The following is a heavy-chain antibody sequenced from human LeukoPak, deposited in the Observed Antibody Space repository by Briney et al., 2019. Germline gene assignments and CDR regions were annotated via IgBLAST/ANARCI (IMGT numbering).Heavy chain of an antibody. D-gene: IGHD3-22*01. CDR2: ISAYNGNT. CDR3: ARDLGYYDSSGYSDAFDI. CDR1: GYTFTSYG. J-gene: IGHJ3*02. Sequence: ASVKVSCKASGYTFTSYGISWVRQAPGQGLEWRGWISAYNGNTNYAQKLQGRVTMTTDTSTSTAYMELWSLRSDDTAVYYCARDLGYYDSSGYSDAFDIWGQGTMVTVSS. V-gene: IGHV1-18*01.